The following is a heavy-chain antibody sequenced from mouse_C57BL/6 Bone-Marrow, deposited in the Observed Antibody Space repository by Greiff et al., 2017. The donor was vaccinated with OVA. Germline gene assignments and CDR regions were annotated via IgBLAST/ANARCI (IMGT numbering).Heavy chain of an antibody. CDR2: INPNNGGT. V-gene: IGHV1-22*01. Sequence: EVQLQQSGPELVKPGASVKMSCKASGYTFTDYNMHWVKQSHGKSLEWIGYINPNNGGTSYNQKFKGKATLTVNKSSSTAYMELRSLTSEDSAVYYCARGGVYDYDVRYAMDYWGQGTSVTVSS. J-gene: IGHJ4*01. D-gene: IGHD2-4*01. CDR1: GYTFTDYN. CDR3: ARGGVYDYDVRYAMDY.